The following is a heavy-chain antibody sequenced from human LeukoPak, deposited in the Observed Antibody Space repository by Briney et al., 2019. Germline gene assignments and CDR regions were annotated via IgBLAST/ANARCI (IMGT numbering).Heavy chain of an antibody. J-gene: IGHJ6*02. CDR3: ATDQPTGLVSGPMDV. Sequence: ASVKVSCKVSGYTLTELSMHWVRLAPGKGLEWMGGFDPEDGETIYAQKFQGRVTMTEDTSTDTAYMELSSLRSEDTAVYYCATDQPTGLVSGPMDVWGQGATVTVSS. CDR2: FDPEDGET. D-gene: IGHD3/OR15-3a*01. CDR1: GYTLTELS. V-gene: IGHV1-24*01.